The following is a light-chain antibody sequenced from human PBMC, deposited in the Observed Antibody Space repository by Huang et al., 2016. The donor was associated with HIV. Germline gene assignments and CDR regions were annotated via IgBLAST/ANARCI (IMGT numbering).Light chain of an antibody. V-gene: IGKV3-11*01. CDR3: QQRSAWPLT. CDR1: QIVHSS. J-gene: IGKJ4*01. CDR2: DAS. Sequence: EIVLTQSPATLSLSPGDRATLSCRASQIVHSSLSWYQQKPGQAPRLLIYDASNRATGIPARFSGSGSGTDFTLTISSLQSEDFAVYYCQQRSAWPLTFGGGTKVEI.